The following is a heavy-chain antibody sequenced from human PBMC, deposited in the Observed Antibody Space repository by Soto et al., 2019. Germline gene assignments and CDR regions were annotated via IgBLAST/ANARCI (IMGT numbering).Heavy chain of an antibody. CDR2: IHYSGST. Sequence: QLQLQESGPGLVKPSETLSLTCTVSGGSISSTIYYWGWIRQTPGKGLEWIGSIHYSGSTNYNPSLKSRVTISVDTSKNQFSLKLSSVTAADTAVYYCARDHVVRGVINWFDPWGQGTLVTVSS. CDR3: ARDHVVRGVINWFDP. J-gene: IGHJ5*02. V-gene: IGHV4-39*07. CDR1: GGSISSTIYY. D-gene: IGHD3-10*01.